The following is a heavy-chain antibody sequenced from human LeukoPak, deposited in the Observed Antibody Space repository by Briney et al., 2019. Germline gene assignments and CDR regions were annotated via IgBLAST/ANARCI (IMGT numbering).Heavy chain of an antibody. Sequence: ASVKVSCKASGGTFSSYAISWVRQAPGQGLEWMGRIIPILGIASYAQKFQGRVTITADKSTSTAYMELSSLRSEDTAVYYCARDRGSLKDAFDIWGQGTMVTVSS. V-gene: IGHV1-69*04. CDR2: IIPILGIA. J-gene: IGHJ3*02. CDR3: ARDRGSLKDAFDI. CDR1: GGTFSSYA.